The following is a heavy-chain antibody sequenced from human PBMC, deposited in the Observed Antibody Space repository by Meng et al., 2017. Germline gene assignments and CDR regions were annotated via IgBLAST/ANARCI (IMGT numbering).Heavy chain of an antibody. CDR3: ASSGYSYGYRFDY. D-gene: IGHD5-18*01. CDR2: INHSGST. V-gene: IGHV4-34*01. J-gene: IGHJ4*02. Sequence: QLQQGGAGLLKPSETLALTFAVYGGSFSGYYWSWIRQPPGKGLEWIGEINHSGSTNYNPSLKSRVTISVDTSKNQFSLKLSSVTAADTAVYYCASSGYSYGYRFDYWGQGTLVTVSS. CDR1: GGSFSGYY.